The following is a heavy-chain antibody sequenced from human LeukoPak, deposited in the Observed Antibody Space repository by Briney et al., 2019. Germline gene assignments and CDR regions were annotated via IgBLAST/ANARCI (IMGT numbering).Heavy chain of an antibody. Sequence: GRSLRLSCAASGFTFSSYGMHWVRQAPGKGLEWVAIISYDGSNKYYADSVQGRFTISRDNSKNTLYLQMNSLRAEDTAVYYCAKDLGGGSGCYDLWGRGTLATVSS. V-gene: IGHV3-30*18. D-gene: IGHD6-19*01. CDR3: AKDLGGGSGCYDL. CDR2: ISYDGSNK. J-gene: IGHJ2*01. CDR1: GFTFSSYG.